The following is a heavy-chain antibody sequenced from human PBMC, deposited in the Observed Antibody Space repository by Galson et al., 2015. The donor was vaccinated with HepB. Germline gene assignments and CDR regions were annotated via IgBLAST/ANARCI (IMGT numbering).Heavy chain of an antibody. V-gene: IGHV6-1*01. CDR1: GDSVSSYTAA. CDR2: TYFRSKWYD. D-gene: IGHD5-12*01. J-gene: IGHJ4*02. Sequence: CAISGDSVSSYTAAWNWIRQSPSRGLEWLGRTYFRSKWYDDYAVSVRSRITIIPDTSKNQFSLHLNSVTSEDTAVYYCARVVSGGYTAYNRGAYFDQWGQGTLVTVSS. CDR3: ARVVSGGYTAYNRGAYFDQ.